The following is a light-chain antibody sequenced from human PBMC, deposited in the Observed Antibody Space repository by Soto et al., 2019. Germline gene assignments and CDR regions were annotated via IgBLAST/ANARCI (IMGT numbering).Light chain of an antibody. Sequence: DIQMTQSPSTLSGSVGDRVTITCRASQSISSSLAWYQKKPGKAPNLLIYRASSLQSGVPSRFSGSGSGTEFTLTISSLQPEDFATYYCQHADSFPLITFGQGTRLEIK. CDR1: QSISSS. CDR3: QHADSFPLIT. J-gene: IGKJ5*01. CDR2: RAS. V-gene: IGKV1-5*03.